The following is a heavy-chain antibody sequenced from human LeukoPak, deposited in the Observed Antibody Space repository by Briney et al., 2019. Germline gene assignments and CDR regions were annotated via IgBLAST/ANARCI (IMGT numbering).Heavy chain of an antibody. CDR3: ARTFYEYYYDSSGYYLLYSDY. Sequence: SETLSLTCTVSGGSISSYYWSWIRQPPGKGLEWIGYIYYSGSTNYNPSLKSRVTISVDTSKNQFSLKLSSVTAADTAVYYCARTFYEYYYDSSGYYLLYSDYWGQGTLVTVSS. V-gene: IGHV4-59*01. CDR2: IYYSGST. CDR1: GGSISSYY. D-gene: IGHD3-22*01. J-gene: IGHJ4*02.